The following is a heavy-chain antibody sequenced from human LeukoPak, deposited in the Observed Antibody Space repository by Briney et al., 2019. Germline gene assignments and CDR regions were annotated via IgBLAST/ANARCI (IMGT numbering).Heavy chain of an antibody. D-gene: IGHD1-26*01. CDR2: TYYRSKWYN. V-gene: IGHV6-1*01. J-gene: IGHJ4*02. CDR3: AREPLRGWEGYFDY. Sequence: SQTLSLTCAISGDSLSSNSAAWNWITQSPSRGLEWLGRTYYRSKWYNDYAVSVKSRITINPDTSKNQFSLQLNSVTPEDTAVYYCAREPLRGWEGYFDYWGQGTLVTVS. CDR1: GDSLSSNSAA.